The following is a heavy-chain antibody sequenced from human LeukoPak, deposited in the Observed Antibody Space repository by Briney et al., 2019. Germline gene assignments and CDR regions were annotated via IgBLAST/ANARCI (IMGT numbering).Heavy chain of an antibody. CDR3: ARSYYGSSTFDY. D-gene: IGHD3-10*01. J-gene: IGHJ4*02. CDR1: GGSISSYY. CDR2: IYYSGST. Sequence: SETLSLTCTVSGGSISSYYWSWIRQPPGKGLEWIGYIYYSGSTNYNPSLKSRVTISVDTSKNQFSLKLSSVTAADTAVYYCARSYYGSSTFDYWGQGTLVTVSS. V-gene: IGHV4-59*01.